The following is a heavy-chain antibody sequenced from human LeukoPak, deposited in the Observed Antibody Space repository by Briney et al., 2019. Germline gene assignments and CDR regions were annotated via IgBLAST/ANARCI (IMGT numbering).Heavy chain of an antibody. J-gene: IGHJ6*03. CDR2: IYYSGGT. CDR1: GGSISSSSYY. CDR3: AKETIVVVPAAILQYYYYYYMDV. D-gene: IGHD2-2*02. V-gene: IGHV4-39*01. Sequence: SETLSLTCTVSGGSISSSSYYWGWIRQPPGKGLEWIGSIYYSGGTYYNPSLKSRVTISVDTSKNQFSLKLSSVTAADTAVYYCAKETIVVVPAAILQYYYYYYMDVWGKGTTVTVSS.